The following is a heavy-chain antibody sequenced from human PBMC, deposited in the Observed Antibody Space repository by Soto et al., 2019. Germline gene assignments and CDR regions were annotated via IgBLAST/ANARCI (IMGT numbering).Heavy chain of an antibody. CDR2: INHSGST. J-gene: IGHJ4*02. D-gene: IGHD3-3*01. CDR3: ARGGRFLEWFHSVPFDY. Sequence: QVQLQQWGAGLLKPSETLSLTCAVYGGSFSGYYWSWIRQPPGKGLEWIGEINHSGSTNYNPSLKSRVTISVDTSKNQFSLKLSSVTAADTAVYYCARGGRFLEWFHSVPFDYWGQGTLVTVSS. V-gene: IGHV4-34*01. CDR1: GGSFSGYY.